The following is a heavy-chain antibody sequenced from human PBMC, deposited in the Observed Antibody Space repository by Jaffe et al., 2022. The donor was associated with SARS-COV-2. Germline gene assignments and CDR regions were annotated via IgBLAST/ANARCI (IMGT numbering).Heavy chain of an antibody. CDR3: ARSLVRGGHYRLAY. J-gene: IGHJ1*01. CDR1: GYTFTSFD. CDR2: MNPSSAKT. Sequence: QVQLVQSGAEVRKPGASVKVSCKASGYTFTSFDITWVRQAPGQGLQWMGWMNPSSAKTGYGPMFQDRVKMTGDASITTAYMELSSLRSEDTAIYYCARSLVRGGHYRLAYWGQGTLVTVSS. V-gene: IGHV1-8*02. D-gene: IGHD3-10*01.